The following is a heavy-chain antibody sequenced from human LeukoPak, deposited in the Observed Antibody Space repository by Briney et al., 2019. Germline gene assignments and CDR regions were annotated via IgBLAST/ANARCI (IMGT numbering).Heavy chain of an antibody. CDR3: AKLSSSSTSSQTIDY. D-gene: IGHD2-2*01. J-gene: IGHJ4*02. V-gene: IGHV3-30*18. Sequence: GGSLRLSCAASGFTFSSYGMHWVRQAPGKGLEWVAVISYDGSNKYYADSVKGRFAISRDNSKNTLYLQMNSLRAEDTAVYHCAKLSSSSTSSQTIDYWGQGTLVTVSS. CDR1: GFTFSSYG. CDR2: ISYDGSNK.